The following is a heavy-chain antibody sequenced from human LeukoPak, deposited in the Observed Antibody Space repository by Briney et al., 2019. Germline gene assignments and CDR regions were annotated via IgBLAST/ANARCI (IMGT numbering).Heavy chain of an antibody. V-gene: IGHV3-23*01. CDR2: ISGSGGST. Sequence: GGSLRLSCAASGFTFSSYAMSWVRQAPGKGLEWVSAISGSGGSTYYADSVKGRFTISRDNAKNSLYLQMNSLRAEDTAVYYCARTAWIVVVPAAVGYMDVWGKGTTVTVSS. CDR1: GFTFSSYA. J-gene: IGHJ6*03. D-gene: IGHD2-2*01. CDR3: ARTAWIVVVPAAVGYMDV.